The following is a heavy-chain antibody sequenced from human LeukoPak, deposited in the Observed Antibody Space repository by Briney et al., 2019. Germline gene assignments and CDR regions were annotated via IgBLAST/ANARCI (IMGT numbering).Heavy chain of an antibody. J-gene: IGHJ4*02. CDR1: GYTFTSHD. CDR3: ARGLGGVERENFDY. CDR2: MNPNSGNT. D-gene: IGHD1-1*01. V-gene: IGHV1-8*03. Sequence: ASVKVSCKASGYTFTSHDINWVRQATGQGLEWMGWMNPNSGNTGYAQKFQGRVTITRNTSISTAYMELSSLRSEDTAVYYCARGLGGVERENFDYWGQGTLVTVSS.